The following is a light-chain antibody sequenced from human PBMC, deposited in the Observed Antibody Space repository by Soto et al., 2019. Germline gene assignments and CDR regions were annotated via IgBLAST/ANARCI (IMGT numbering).Light chain of an antibody. Sequence: DIQMTQSPSMLSASVGDRVTIACRASQSIRRWLAWYQQKPGKAPKLLIFDASTLESGVPSRFSGRGSETEFTLTISSLQPDAFATYYCQQYNSYSPATFGQGTKVEI. V-gene: IGKV1-5*01. CDR3: QQYNSYSPAT. CDR2: DAS. J-gene: IGKJ1*01. CDR1: QSIRRW.